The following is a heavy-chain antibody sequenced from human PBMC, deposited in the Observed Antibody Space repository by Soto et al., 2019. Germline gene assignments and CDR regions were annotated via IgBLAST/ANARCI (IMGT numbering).Heavy chain of an antibody. CDR2: THANNPNTNPKI. CDR3: SRDIDWNPDY. CDR1: GYTFTSYG. V-gene: IGHV1-18*01. Sequence: QVQMVQSGPEVTKPGASVTVSCKASGYTFTSYGISWVRQAPGQGLEWMGWTHANNPNTNPKINYAQNFQGRVTMTADTSTSTAYMELRSLKSDDTAVYYCSRDIDWNPDYWGQGTLVTVSS. J-gene: IGHJ4*02. D-gene: IGHD1-1*01.